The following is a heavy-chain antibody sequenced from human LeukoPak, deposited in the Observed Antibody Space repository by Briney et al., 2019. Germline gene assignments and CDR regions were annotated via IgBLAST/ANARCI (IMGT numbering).Heavy chain of an antibody. D-gene: IGHD3-22*01. CDR2: IIPIFGTA. CDR3: AREAPNYYDSSGYYPFDY. CDR1: GGTFSSYA. Sequence: SVKVSCKASGGTFSSYAISWVRQAPGQGLEWMGRIIPIFGTANYAQKFQGRVTITTDESTSTAYLELNSLRSEDTAVYYCAREAPNYYDSSGYYPFDYWGQGTLVTVSS. V-gene: IGHV1-69*05. J-gene: IGHJ4*02.